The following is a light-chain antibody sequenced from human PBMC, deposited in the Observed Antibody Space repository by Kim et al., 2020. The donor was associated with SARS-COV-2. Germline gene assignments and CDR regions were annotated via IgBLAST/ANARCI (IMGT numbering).Light chain of an antibody. Sequence: QSALTQPPSASGSPGQSVTISCTGTSSDVGGYNYVSWYQQHPGKAPKLMIYEVSKRPSVVPDRFSGSKSGNTASLTVSGLQAEDEADYYCSPYAGSNNLVFGGGTQLTVL. CDR1: SSDVGGYNY. V-gene: IGLV2-8*01. CDR2: EVS. CDR3: SPYAGSNNLV. J-gene: IGLJ3*02.